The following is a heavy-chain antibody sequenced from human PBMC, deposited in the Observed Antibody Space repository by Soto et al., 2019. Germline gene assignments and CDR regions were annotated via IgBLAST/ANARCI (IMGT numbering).Heavy chain of an antibody. CDR1: GGTFSSYA. V-gene: IGHV1-69*13. Sequence: GASVKVSCKASGGTFSSYAISWVRQAPGQGLEWMGGIIPIFGTANYAQKFQGRVTITADESTSTAYMELSSLRSEDTAVYYCAREEVDHYYYYGMDVWGQGTTVTVSS. CDR3: AREEVDHYYYYGMDV. J-gene: IGHJ6*02. CDR2: IIPIFGTA.